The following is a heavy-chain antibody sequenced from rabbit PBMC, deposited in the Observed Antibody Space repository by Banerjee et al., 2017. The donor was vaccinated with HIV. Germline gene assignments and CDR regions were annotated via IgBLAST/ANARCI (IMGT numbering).Heavy chain of an antibody. V-gene: IGHV1S45*01. CDR3: ARDFTL. Sequence: QEQLVESGGGLVQPEGSLTLTCTASGFSFSSSYYMYWVRQAPGKGLEWIACIGTSSAITHYASWAKGRFTISKTSSTTVTLQMTSLTAADTATYFCARDFTLWGQGTLVTVS. J-gene: IGHJ4*01. CDR1: GFSFSSSYY. CDR2: IGTSSAIT.